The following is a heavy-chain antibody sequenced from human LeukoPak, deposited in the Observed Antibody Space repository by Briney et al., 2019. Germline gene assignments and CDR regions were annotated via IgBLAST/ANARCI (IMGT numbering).Heavy chain of an antibody. V-gene: IGHV1-69*13. CDR3: ASHVWGSYRPPYFDY. D-gene: IGHD3-16*02. CDR2: IIPIFGTA. CDR1: GGTFSSYA. J-gene: IGHJ4*02. Sequence: SVKVSCKASGGTFSSYAISWVRQAPGQGLEWMGGIIPIFGTANYAQKFQGRVTITADESTSTAYMELSSLRSEGTAVYYCASHVWGSYRPPYFDYWGQGTLVTVSS.